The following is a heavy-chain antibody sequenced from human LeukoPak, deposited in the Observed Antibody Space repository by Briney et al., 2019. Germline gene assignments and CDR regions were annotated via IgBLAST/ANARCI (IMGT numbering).Heavy chain of an antibody. CDR3: AKDQGGSSYSFVC. Sequence: GGSLTLSCAASGFTFSSYAMHWVRQPPRKWLEWVSTLSGSVDTTYYADSVQGRLTITRDNSKNTLYLQMDTLTAHDTAVYYCAKDQGGSSYSFVCWGRGALVTVSS. CDR1: GFTFSSYA. J-gene: IGHJ4*02. V-gene: IGHV3-23*01. CDR2: LSGSVDTT. D-gene: IGHD5-18*01.